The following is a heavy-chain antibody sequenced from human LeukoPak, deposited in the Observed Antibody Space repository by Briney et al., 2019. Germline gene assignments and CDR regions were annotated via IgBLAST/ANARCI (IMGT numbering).Heavy chain of an antibody. D-gene: IGHD2-2*01. Sequence: PGASVKVSCKASGYTFTSYYMHWVRQAPGQGLEWMGIINPSGGSTSYAQKFQGRVTMTRDTSTSTAYMELSSLRSEDTAVYYCARGCSSTSCYGGSFRRAFDYWGQGTLVTVSS. J-gene: IGHJ4*02. CDR2: INPSGGST. V-gene: IGHV1-46*01. CDR1: GYTFTSYY. CDR3: ARGCSSTSCYGGSFRRAFDY.